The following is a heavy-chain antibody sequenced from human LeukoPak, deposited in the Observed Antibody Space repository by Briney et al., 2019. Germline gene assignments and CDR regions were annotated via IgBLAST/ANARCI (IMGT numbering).Heavy chain of an antibody. CDR1: GYTFTGYY. CDR2: INPNSGDT. V-gene: IGHV1-2*02. D-gene: IGHD6-13*01. Sequence: ASVKVSCKASGYTFTGYYMHWVRQAPGQGLEWMGWINPNSGDTNNAQKFQGRVTMTRDTSTSTAYMEVSRLRSDDTAMYYCARQIEDRSWHSFEFWGQGTLVSVSS. CDR3: ARQIEDRSWHSFEF. J-gene: IGHJ4*02.